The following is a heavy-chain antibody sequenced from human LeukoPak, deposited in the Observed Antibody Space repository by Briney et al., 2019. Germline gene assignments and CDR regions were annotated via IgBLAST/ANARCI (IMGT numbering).Heavy chain of an antibody. D-gene: IGHD3-9*01. J-gene: IGHJ4*02. V-gene: IGHV5-51*01. CDR1: GYSFTSYW. Sequence: GESLKISCKASGYSFTSYWIGWVRQMPGKGLEWMGIIYPGDPDTRYSPSFQGQVTISADKSISSAYLQWSSLKASDTAMYYCARLDSFLRLRYSPPLDYWGQGTLVTVSS. CDR2: IYPGDPDT. CDR3: ARLDSFLRLRYSPPLDY.